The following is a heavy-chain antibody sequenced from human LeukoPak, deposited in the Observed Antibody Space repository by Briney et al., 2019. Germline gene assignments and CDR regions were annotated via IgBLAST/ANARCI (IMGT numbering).Heavy chain of an antibody. V-gene: IGHV4-39*07. CDR3: ATYSSLQLDYGMDV. J-gene: IGHJ6*02. CDR2: MYYSGSA. Sequence: SETLSLTCTVSGGSISSGGYYWSWIRQPPGKGLEWIGSMYYSGSAYYNPSLESRVTISVDTSKNQFSLKLSSVTAADTAVYYCATYSSLQLDYGMDVWGQGTTVTVSS. CDR1: GGSISSGGYY. D-gene: IGHD5-18*01.